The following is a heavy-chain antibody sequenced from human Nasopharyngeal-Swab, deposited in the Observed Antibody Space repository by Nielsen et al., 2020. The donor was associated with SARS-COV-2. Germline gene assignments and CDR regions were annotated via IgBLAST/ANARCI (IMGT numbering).Heavy chain of an antibody. V-gene: IGHV3-9*01. CDR3: VKDNLLRAFDL. CDR2: ISWDSGNI. CDR1: GFTCDDYA. J-gene: IGHJ3*01. Sequence: GGYLSLDWAAAGFTCDDYAIHWVRQAPGRGLEWVSGISWDSGNIGYADSVKGRFTISRDNAKNSLYLQMNSLRAEDTALYYCVKDNLLRAFDLWGQGTMVTVSS. D-gene: IGHD2-15*01.